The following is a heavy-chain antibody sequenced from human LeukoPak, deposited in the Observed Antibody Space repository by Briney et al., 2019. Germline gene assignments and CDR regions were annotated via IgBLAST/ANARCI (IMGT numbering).Heavy chain of an antibody. CDR1: GVSVYTFG. Sequence: GGSLRPSCAASGVSVYTFGMHWVRQAPGKGLEWVAMMWSESNLFHADSVKGRFNIFRDISKNTLFLQMNSLGAEDTAIYYCATEYNAEEAFYHWGQGTLVTVSS. CDR3: ATEYNAEEAFYH. V-gene: IGHV3-33*01. D-gene: IGHD6-6*01. J-gene: IGHJ4*02. CDR2: MWSESNL.